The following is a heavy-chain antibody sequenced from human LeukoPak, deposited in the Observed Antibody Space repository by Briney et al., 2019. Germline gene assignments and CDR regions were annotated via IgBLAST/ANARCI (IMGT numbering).Heavy chain of an antibody. CDR2: ILPADSDP. D-gene: IGHD2-15*01. V-gene: IGHV5-51*01. CDR3: ASGRFCNGGSCYDS. Sequence: GVSLQISCQGSGYSFTSYWIGWARPRPGKGLEWMGIILPADSDPRYSPSFPGQVTISAHKSISTAYVQWSTLKASDTAIYYCASGRFCNGGSCYDSWGQGILVTVSS. CDR1: GYSFTSYW. J-gene: IGHJ5*01.